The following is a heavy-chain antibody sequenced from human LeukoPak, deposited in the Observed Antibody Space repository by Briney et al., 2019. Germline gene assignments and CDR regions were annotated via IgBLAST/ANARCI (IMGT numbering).Heavy chain of an antibody. V-gene: IGHV4-59*12. CDR3: AREKRWLQGVDY. CDR2: IYYSGST. Sequence: SETLSLTCTVSGGSISSYYWSWIRQPPGKGLEWIGYIYYSGSTNYNPSLKSRVTISVDTSKNQFSLKLSSVTAADTAVYYCAREKRWLQGVDYWGQGTLVTVSS. D-gene: IGHD5-24*01. CDR1: GGSISSYY. J-gene: IGHJ4*02.